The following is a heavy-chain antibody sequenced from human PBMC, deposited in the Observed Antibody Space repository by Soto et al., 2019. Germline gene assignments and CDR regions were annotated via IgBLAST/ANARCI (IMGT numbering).Heavy chain of an antibody. V-gene: IGHV1-46*01. CDR3: ARDNEGIAAPGGLQH. D-gene: IGHD6-13*01. J-gene: IGHJ1*01. CDR1: GYTFTSYY. Sequence: QVQLVQSGAEVKKPGASVKVSCKASGYTFTSYYMNWVRQAPGQGLEWIGIINPSGGSISDAQKFQGRVTMTRDTSTSTVYMELSSLRSEDTAVYYWARDNEGIAAPGGLQHWGQGTLVTVSS. CDR2: INPSGGSI.